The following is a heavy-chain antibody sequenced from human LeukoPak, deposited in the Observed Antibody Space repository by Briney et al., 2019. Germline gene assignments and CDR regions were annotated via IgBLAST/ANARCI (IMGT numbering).Heavy chain of an antibody. V-gene: IGHV4-59*11. CDR1: GGSISGHY. J-gene: IGHJ4*02. D-gene: IGHD1-26*01. Sequence: SETLSLTCTVSGGSISGHYRSWIRQPPGKGLEWIGYIYYSGSTNYNPSLKSRVTISLDTSKNQFSLKLNSVAAADTAVYYCARAVRGSYYHFDYWGQGTLVTVSS. CDR3: ARAVRGSYYHFDY. CDR2: IYYSGST.